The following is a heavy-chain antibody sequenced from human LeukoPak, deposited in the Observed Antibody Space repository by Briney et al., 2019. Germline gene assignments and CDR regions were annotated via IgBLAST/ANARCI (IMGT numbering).Heavy chain of an antibody. CDR1: GGFINSHY. Sequence: SETLSLTCTVSGGFINSHYWSWIRQPPGKGLEWVGYIYYSGSTNYDPSLKSRVTISLDTSENQFSLNLSSVTPADTALYFCARDVGEVTGTHFDYWGQGTLVTVSS. CDR3: ARDVGEVTGTHFDY. CDR2: IYYSGST. V-gene: IGHV4-59*11. D-gene: IGHD6-19*01. J-gene: IGHJ4*02.